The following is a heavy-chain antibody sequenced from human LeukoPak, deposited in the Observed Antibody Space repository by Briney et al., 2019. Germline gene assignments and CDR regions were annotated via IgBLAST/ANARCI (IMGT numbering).Heavy chain of an antibody. J-gene: IGHJ5*02. V-gene: IGHV3-21*01. CDR1: GFTFSSYS. CDR2: ISSSSSYI. CDR3: ARTYGSSWPVRGWFDP. Sequence: PGGSLRLSCAASGFTFSSYSMNWVRQAPGKGLEWVSSISSSSSYIYYADSVKGRFTISRDNAKNSLYLQMNSLRAEDTAVYYCARTYGSSWPVRGWFDPWGQGTLVTVSS. D-gene: IGHD6-13*01.